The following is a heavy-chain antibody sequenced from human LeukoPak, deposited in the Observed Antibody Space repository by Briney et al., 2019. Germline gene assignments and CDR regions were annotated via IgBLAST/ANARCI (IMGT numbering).Heavy chain of an antibody. J-gene: IGHJ3*02. CDR3: ARQVTTVTTGAFDI. V-gene: IGHV4-39*01. CDR1: GGSISSSSYY. CDR2: IYYSGST. Sequence: PSETLSLTCTVSGGSISSSSYYWGWIRQPPGKGLEWIGSIYYSGSTYYNPTLKSRVTISVDTPKDQFSLKLSSVTAADTAVYYCARQVTTVTTGAFDIWGQGTMVTVSS. D-gene: IGHD4-17*01.